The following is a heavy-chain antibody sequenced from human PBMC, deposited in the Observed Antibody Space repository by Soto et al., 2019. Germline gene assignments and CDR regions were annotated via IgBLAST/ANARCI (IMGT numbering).Heavy chain of an antibody. J-gene: IGHJ4*02. CDR3: ARGVQYCSGGSCYEDY. D-gene: IGHD2-15*01. Sequence: GASVKVSCKASGYTFTSYDINWVRQATGQGLEWVGWMNPNSGNTGYAQKFQGRVTMTRNTSISTAYMELSSLRSEDTAVYYCARGVQYCSGGSCYEDYWGQGTLVTVSS. V-gene: IGHV1-8*01. CDR1: GYTFTSYD. CDR2: MNPNSGNT.